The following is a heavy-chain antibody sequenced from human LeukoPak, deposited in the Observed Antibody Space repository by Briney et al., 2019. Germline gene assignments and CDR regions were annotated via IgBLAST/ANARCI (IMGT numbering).Heavy chain of an antibody. Sequence: ASVKVSCKASGYTFTGYYMRWVRQAPGQGLEWMGWINPNSGGTNYAQKFQGWVTMTRDTSISTAYMELSRLRSDDTAVYYCARGYGDYGAEYFQHWGQGTLVTVSS. CDR3: ARGYGDYGAEYFQH. CDR2: INPNSGGT. D-gene: IGHD4-17*01. CDR1: GYTFTGYY. J-gene: IGHJ1*01. V-gene: IGHV1-2*04.